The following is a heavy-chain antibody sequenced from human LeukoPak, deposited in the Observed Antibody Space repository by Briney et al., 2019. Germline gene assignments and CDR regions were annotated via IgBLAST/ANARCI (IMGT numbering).Heavy chain of an antibody. CDR1: GGSISSYY. CDR3: ARQYRGVKAYYFDY. V-gene: IGHV4-4*07. CDR2: IYTSGST. D-gene: IGHD2-2*01. Sequence: PPETLSLTCTVSGGSISSYYWSWIRQPAGKGLEWIGRIYTSGSTNYNPSLKSRVTMSVDTSKNQFSLKLSSVTAADTAVYYCARQYRGVKAYYFDYWGQGTLVTVSS. J-gene: IGHJ4*02.